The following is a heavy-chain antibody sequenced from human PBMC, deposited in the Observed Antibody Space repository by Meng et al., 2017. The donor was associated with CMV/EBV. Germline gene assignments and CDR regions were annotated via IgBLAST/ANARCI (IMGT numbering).Heavy chain of an antibody. J-gene: IGHJ4*02. D-gene: IGHD1-26*01. V-gene: IGHV1-46*01. Sequence: ASVKVSCKASGYTFTSYYMHWVRQAPGQGLEWMGIINPSGGSTSYAQKFQGRVTITADKSTSTAYMELSSLRSEDTAVYYCASSYSGRSRYYFDYWGQGTLVTVSS. CDR1: GYTFTSYY. CDR3: ASSYSGRSRYYFDY. CDR2: INPSGGST.